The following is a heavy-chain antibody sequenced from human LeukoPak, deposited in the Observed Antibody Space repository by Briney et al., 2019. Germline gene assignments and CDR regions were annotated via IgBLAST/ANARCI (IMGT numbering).Heavy chain of an antibody. CDR2: IYSGGST. Sequence: PGGSLRLSCAASGFTVSSNYMSWVRQAPGKGLEWVSVIYSGGSTYYADSVKGRFTISRDNSKNTLYLQMNSLRAEDTAVYYCARSYCSSTSCSAGEAFDIWGQGTMVTVSS. D-gene: IGHD2-2*01. CDR3: ARSYCSSTSCSAGEAFDI. V-gene: IGHV3-53*01. J-gene: IGHJ3*02. CDR1: GFTVSSNY.